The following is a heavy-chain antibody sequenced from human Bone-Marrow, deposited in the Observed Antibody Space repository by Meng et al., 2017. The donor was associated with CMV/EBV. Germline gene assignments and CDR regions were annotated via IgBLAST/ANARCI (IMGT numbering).Heavy chain of an antibody. J-gene: IGHJ3*02. Sequence: SETLSLTCTVSGGSISSSSYYWGWIRQPPGKGLEWIGSIYYSGSTYYNPSLKSRVTISVDTSKNQFSLKLSSVTAADTAVYYCAGDIVVVPAAAGAFDIWAQGTMVTFSS. CDR1: GGSISSSSYY. CDR3: AGDIVVVPAAAGAFDI. CDR2: IYYSGST. D-gene: IGHD2-2*01. V-gene: IGHV4-39*01.